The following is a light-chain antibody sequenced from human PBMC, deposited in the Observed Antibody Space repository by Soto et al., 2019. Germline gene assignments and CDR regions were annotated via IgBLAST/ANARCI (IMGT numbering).Light chain of an antibody. CDR2: GAS. J-gene: IGKJ3*01. Sequence: EIVLTQSPGTLSLSPGDRATLSCRASQSVANNFLAWYQQKPGQALRLLISGASTRATGIPDRFSGGGSGTDFTLSISKLEPEDFAVYYCQQYVPSGLFTFGPGTKVDSK. CDR1: QSVANNF. V-gene: IGKV3-20*01. CDR3: QQYVPSGLFT.